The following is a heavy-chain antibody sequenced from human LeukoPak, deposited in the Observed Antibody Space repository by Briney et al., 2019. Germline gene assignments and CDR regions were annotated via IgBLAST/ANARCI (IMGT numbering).Heavy chain of an antibody. CDR3: AKGRAYRVYASSDS. V-gene: IGHV3-53*01. Sequence: GGSLRLSCAASGFTVSSNYMSWVRQAPGKGLEWVSVIYSGGSTYYADSVKGRFTISRDNSNNTAFLQMNSLRGDDTAVYFCAKGRAYRVYASSDSWGQGTLVTVSS. D-gene: IGHD2-8*01. CDR2: IYSGGST. CDR1: GFTVSSNY. J-gene: IGHJ4*02.